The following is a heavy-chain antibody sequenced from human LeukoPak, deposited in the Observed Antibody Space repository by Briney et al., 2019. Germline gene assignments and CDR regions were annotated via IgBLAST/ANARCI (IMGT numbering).Heavy chain of an antibody. CDR2: IIPIFGTA. Sequence: ASVKVSCKASGGTFSSYAISWVRQAPGQGLEWMGGIIPIFGTANYAQKFQGRVTITADEPTSTAYMELSSLRSEDTAVYYCARDPAYGDSSGYYPSFDYWGQGTLVTVSS. J-gene: IGHJ4*02. CDR3: ARDPAYGDSSGYYPSFDY. D-gene: IGHD3-22*01. CDR1: GGTFSSYA. V-gene: IGHV1-69*01.